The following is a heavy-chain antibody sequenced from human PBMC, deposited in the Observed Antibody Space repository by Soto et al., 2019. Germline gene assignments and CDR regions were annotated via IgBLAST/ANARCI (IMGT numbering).Heavy chain of an antibody. J-gene: IGHJ4*02. D-gene: IGHD3-9*01. CDR2: IYYSGST. Sequence: SETLSLTCTVSGGSISSGGYYWSWIRQHPGKGLEWIGYIYYSGSTYYNPSLKSRVTISVDTSKNQFSLKLSSVTAADTAVYYCASLILTGYYKLLFDYWGQGTLVTVSS. CDR1: GGSISSGGYY. V-gene: IGHV4-31*03. CDR3: ASLILTGYYKLLFDY.